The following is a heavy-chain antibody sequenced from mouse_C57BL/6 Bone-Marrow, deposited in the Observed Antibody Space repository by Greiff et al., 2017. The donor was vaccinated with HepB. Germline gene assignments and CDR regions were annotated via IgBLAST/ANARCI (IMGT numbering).Heavy chain of an antibody. J-gene: IGHJ4*01. Sequence: EVQRVESGGGLVKPGESLKISCESNEYEFPSHDMSWVSKTPEKRLELVGAINSDGGSTYYPDNMERRFIISRDNTKKTLYLQMSSLRSEDTALYYCAREALPHYYAMDYWGQGTSVTVSS. CDR1: EYEFPSHD. CDR3: AREALPHYYAMDY. D-gene: IGHD5-5*01. CDR2: INSDGGST. V-gene: IGHV5-2*01.